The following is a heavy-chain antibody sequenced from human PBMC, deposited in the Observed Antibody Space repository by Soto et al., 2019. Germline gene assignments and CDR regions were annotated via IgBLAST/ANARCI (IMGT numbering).Heavy chain of an antibody. J-gene: IGHJ6*02. V-gene: IGHV1-18*04. CDR3: ARDSIKWYYGQSYYYKYGMDV. D-gene: IGHD1-7*01. CDR2: ISTYIGNT. CDR1: GYTFASYG. Sequence: ASVKVSCKASGYTFASYGISWVRQAPGQGLEWMGWISTYIGNTKHAKRVQGRVTMTTDTSTTTAYMELRSLRSDDTAVYYCARDSIKWYYGQSYYYKYGMDVWGQGTTVTVSS.